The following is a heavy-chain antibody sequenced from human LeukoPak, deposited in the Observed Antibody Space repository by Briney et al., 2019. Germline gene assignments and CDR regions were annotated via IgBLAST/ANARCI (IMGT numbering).Heavy chain of an antibody. CDR2: ISGSGGST. Sequence: GGSLRLSCAASGFIFSSYAMSWVRQAPGKGLEWVSGISGSGGSTSYADSVKGRFTISRDNAKNTLFLQMNSLRAEDTALYYCAKDQSVLLGGDAFDIWGQGTMVTVS. J-gene: IGHJ3*02. V-gene: IGHV3-23*01. CDR1: GFIFSSYA. D-gene: IGHD3-10*01. CDR3: AKDQSVLLGGDAFDI.